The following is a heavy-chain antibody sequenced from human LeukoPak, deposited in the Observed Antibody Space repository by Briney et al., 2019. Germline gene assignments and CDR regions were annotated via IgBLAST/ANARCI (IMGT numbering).Heavy chain of an antibody. CDR3: AREYCSSTSCFSWFDP. D-gene: IGHD2-2*01. V-gene: IGHV1-2*02. CDR2: INPNSGGT. Sequence: ASVKVSCKASGYTFTNYAMHWVRQAPGQGLEWMGWINPNSGGTNYAQKFQGRVTMTRDSSISTAYMELSRLRSDDTAVYYCAREYCSSTSCFSWFDPWGQGTLVTVSS. CDR1: GYTFTNYA. J-gene: IGHJ5*02.